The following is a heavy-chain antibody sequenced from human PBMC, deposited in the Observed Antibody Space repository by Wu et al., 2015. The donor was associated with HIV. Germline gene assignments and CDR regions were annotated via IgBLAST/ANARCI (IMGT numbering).Heavy chain of an antibody. CDR1: GYTFTGYY. CDR3: ARGPGGSYPLYYYYYYMDV. CDR2: INPNSGGT. J-gene: IGHJ6*03. V-gene: IGHV1-2*02. D-gene: IGHD1-26*01. Sequence: QVQLVQSGAEVKKPGASVKVSCKASGYTFTGYYMHWVRQAPGQGLEWMGWINPNSGGTNYAQKFQGRVTMTRDTSISTAYMELSRLRSDDTAVYYCARGPGGSYPLYYYYYYMDVWGKGTTVTVSS.